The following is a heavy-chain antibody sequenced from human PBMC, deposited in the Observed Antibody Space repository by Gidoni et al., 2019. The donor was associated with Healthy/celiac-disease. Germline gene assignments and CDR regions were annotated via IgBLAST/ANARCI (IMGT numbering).Heavy chain of an antibody. Sequence: EVQLVESGGGLVQPGGSPRLSCAGLGFPFSSYAKSWVRQAPGKGLEWVSAISGSGGSTYYADSVKGRFTISRDNSKNTLYLQMNSRRAEDTAVYYCAKTSYGHDFDYWGQGTLVTVSS. CDR1: GFPFSSYA. CDR2: ISGSGGST. D-gene: IGHD5-18*01. J-gene: IGHJ4*02. V-gene: IGHV3-23*04. CDR3: AKTSYGHDFDY.